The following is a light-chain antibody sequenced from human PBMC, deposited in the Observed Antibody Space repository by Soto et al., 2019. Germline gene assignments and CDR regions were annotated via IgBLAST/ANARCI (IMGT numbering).Light chain of an antibody. CDR2: DVT. CDR3: SSYSTIATRV. CDR1: SNDVGSCNC. J-gene: IGLJ1*01. Sequence: QSALTQPASVSGSPGQSITISCTGTSNDVGSCNCVSWYQQHPGKAPKLLISDVTTRPSGVSNRFSGSKSANTASLTISGLQPEDEADYYCSSYSTIATRVFGSGTKLTAL. V-gene: IGLV2-14*03.